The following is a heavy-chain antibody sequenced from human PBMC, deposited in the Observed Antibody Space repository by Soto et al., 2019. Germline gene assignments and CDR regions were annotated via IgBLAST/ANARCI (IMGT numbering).Heavy chain of an antibody. CDR3: ARHGYDSSGYYLLGLFDY. CDR2: ISAYNGNT. CDR1: GYTFTSYG. V-gene: IGHV1-18*01. Sequence: ASVKVSCKASGYTFTSYGISWVRQAPGQGLEWMGWISAYNGNTNYAQKLQGRVTMTTDTSTSTAYMELRSLRSDDTAVYYCARHGYDSSGYYLLGLFDYWGQGTLVTVSS. J-gene: IGHJ4*02. D-gene: IGHD3-22*01.